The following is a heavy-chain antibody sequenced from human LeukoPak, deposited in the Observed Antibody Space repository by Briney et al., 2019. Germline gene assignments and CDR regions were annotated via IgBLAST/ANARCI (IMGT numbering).Heavy chain of an antibody. CDR2: ISYDGSNK. CDR1: GFTFSSYG. CDR3: AKEIRYYDILTGYRAWYFDL. V-gene: IGHV3-30*18. J-gene: IGHJ2*01. Sequence: PGGSLRPSCAASGFTFSSYGMHWVRQAPGKGLEWVAVISYDGSNKYYADSVKGRFTISRDNSKNTLYLQMNSLRAEDTAVYYCAKEIRYYDILTGYRAWYFDLWGRGTLVTVSS. D-gene: IGHD3-9*01.